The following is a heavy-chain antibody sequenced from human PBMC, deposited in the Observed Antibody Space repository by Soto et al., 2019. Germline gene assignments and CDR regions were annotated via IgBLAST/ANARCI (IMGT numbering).Heavy chain of an antibody. D-gene: IGHD3-16*01. Sequence: EVQLVESGGGLVQPGGSLRLSCTASGFTFSTYWMNWVRQAPGKGLEWVANIKQDGSEKYYVDSVKGRFTISRDNAKNSLYLQMNSLRAEDTAVYYCARETPGGGTAFDYWGQGTLVTVSS. CDR1: GFTFSTYW. V-gene: IGHV3-7*01. J-gene: IGHJ4*02. CDR3: ARETPGGGTAFDY. CDR2: IKQDGSEK.